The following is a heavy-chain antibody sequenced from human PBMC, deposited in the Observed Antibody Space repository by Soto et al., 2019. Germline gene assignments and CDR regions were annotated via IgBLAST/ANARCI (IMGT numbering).Heavy chain of an antibody. Sequence: SETLSLTCTVSGGSVSSGSYYWSWIRQPPGKGLEWIGYIYYSGSTNYNPSLKSRVTISVDTSKNQFSLKLSSVTAADTAVYYCARGSPNWFDPWGQGTLVTVSS. J-gene: IGHJ5*02. CDR3: ARGSPNWFDP. V-gene: IGHV4-61*01. CDR1: GGSVSSGSYY. CDR2: IYYSGST.